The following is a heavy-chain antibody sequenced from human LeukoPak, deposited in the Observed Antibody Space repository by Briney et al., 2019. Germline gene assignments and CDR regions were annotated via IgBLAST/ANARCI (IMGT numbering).Heavy chain of an antibody. CDR2: IYPGDSDT. J-gene: IGHJ1*01. CDR3: ARRDYTSGRTYFHH. Sequence: GESLKISCKGSGYNFTIYWTGWVRQMPGKGLEWMGVIYPGDSDTRYSPSFQGQVTISVDKSNSTAYLQWSSLKASDTAMYYCARRDYTSGRTYFHHWGQGTLVTVSS. D-gene: IGHD6-19*01. V-gene: IGHV5-51*01. CDR1: GYNFTIYW.